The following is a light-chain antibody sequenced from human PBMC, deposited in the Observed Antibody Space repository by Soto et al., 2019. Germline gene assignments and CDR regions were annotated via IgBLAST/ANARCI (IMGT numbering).Light chain of an antibody. CDR3: QQYNDWPPWT. CDR2: GAS. J-gene: IGKJ1*01. CDR1: QSIANN. V-gene: IGKV3-15*01. Sequence: EIVMTQSPASLSASPGERITLSCKASQSIANNLAWHQQKPGQAPRLLMYGASTRAADIPARFSGSGSGTEFSLTISSLQSEDFAIYYCQQYNDWPPWTFSQGTKVDIK.